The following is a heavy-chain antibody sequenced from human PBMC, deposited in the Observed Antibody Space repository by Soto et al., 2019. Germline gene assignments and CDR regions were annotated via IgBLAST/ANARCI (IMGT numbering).Heavy chain of an antibody. CDR1: GYTLTDFD. J-gene: IGHJ3*02. V-gene: IGHV1-8*01. CDR3: TRWIVGSSNIFAFDI. D-gene: IGHD1-26*01. CDR2: INPKSGNT. Sequence: ASVKVSCKASGYTLTDFDIYWMRQASGQGLEWLGWINPKSGNTAYAQSFQGRVTLTTNTAISTVDMELSSLSSEDTAVYYCTRWIVGSSNIFAFDIWGQGTLVTVSS.